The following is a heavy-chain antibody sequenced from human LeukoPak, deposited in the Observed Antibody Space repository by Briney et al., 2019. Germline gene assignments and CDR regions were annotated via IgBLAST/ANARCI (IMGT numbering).Heavy chain of an antibody. Sequence: PGGFLRLSCADSGFSFSSYEMNWVRQAPGKGLEWISYISSSGSITFYADSEKGRFTISRDNARNSLYLQMNSLRAEDTAVYYCASTRSTSDWYTRGFEYWGQGTLVTVSS. J-gene: IGHJ4*02. V-gene: IGHV3-48*03. CDR1: GFSFSSYE. CDR3: ASTRSTSDWYTRGFEY. CDR2: ISSSGSIT. D-gene: IGHD6-19*01.